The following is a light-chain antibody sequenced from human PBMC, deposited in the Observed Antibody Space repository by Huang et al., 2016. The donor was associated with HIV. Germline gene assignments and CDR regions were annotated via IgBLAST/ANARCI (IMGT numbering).Light chain of an antibody. Sequence: DIQMTQSPSSLSASVGDRVTITCRTSQSISYNLNWYQQKPLKAPKLLIYAASTLQSGVPSRFSGRGSGTDYTLTISSLQPEDSATYFCQQSYSIPRTCGQGTKVEIK. CDR3: QQSYSIPRT. V-gene: IGKV1-39*01. J-gene: IGKJ1*01. CDR1: QSISYN. CDR2: AAS.